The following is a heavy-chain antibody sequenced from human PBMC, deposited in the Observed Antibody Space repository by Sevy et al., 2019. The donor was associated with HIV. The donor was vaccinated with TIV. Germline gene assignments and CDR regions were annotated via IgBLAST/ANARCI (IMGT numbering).Heavy chain of an antibody. J-gene: IGHJ4*02. CDR1: GFTFSKYS. Sequence: GGSLRLSCAASGFTFSKYSMSWVRQPPGKGLEWVSTFSFGCCEINYADAVKGRFTILRDNYKSSVYLQMNNLRPEDTAGYYCAREGCTKPHDYWGQGTLVTVSS. CDR3: AREGCTKPHDY. CDR2: FSFGCCEI. D-gene: IGHD2-8*01. V-gene: IGHV3-23*01.